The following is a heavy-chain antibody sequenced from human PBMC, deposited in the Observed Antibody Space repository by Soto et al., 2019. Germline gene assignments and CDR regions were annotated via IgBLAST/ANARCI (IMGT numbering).Heavy chain of an antibody. CDR3: ARGIAVAGTARRGWFDP. CDR2: IIPIFGTA. CDR1: GGTFSSYA. D-gene: IGHD6-19*01. V-gene: IGHV1-69*13. Sequence: GASVKVSCTASGGTFSSYAISWVRQAPGQGLEWMGGIIPIFGTANYAQKFQGRVTITADESTSTAYMELSSLRSEDTAVYYCARGIAVAGTARRGWFDPWGQGTLVTVSS. J-gene: IGHJ5*02.